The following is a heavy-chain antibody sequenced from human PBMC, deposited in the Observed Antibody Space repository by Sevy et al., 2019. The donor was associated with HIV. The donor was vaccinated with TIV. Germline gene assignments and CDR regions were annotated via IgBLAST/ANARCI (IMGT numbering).Heavy chain of an antibody. J-gene: IGHJ6*02. Sequence: ASVKVSCKASGYSFSDSGYYVHWVRQAPGQGLEWMGWINPKSGATKYAQKFQGRVTMTRETSVSTANMELTRLTSDDTAVYYCARESYDFWTGPVDYDYGMDVWGQGTTVTVSS. CDR3: ARESYDFWTGPVDYDYGMDV. V-gene: IGHV1-2*02. CDR1: GYSFSDSGYY. CDR2: INPKSGAT. D-gene: IGHD3-3*01.